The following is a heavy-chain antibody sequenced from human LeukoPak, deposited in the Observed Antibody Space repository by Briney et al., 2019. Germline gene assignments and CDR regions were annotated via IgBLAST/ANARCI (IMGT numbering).Heavy chain of an antibody. CDR3: ARDWSGKDY. CDR1: GFTFSSYS. J-gene: IGHJ4*02. CDR2: ISSSSTYI. D-gene: IGHD4-23*01. V-gene: IGHV3-21*01. Sequence: AGGSLRLSCAAPGFTFSSYSMNWVRQAPGKGLEWVSSISSSSTYIYYADSVKGRFTISRDDAKNSLYLQMNSLRAEDTAVYYCARDWSGKDYWGQGTLVTVSS.